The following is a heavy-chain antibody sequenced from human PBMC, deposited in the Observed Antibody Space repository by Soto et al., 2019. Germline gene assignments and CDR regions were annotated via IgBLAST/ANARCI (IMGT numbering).Heavy chain of an antibody. D-gene: IGHD2-2*02. CDR1: GDTIGSYY. J-gene: IGHJ4*02. CDR3: ARGSCSSASCYTGDY. Sequence: SETLSLTCTVSGDTIGSYYWSWIRQPPGKGLEWIGYIYFTGSTNYNPSLKRRVTISVDTSKNQFSLKLSSVTAADTAVYYCARGSCSSASCYTGDYWGQGTLVTVSS. V-gene: IGHV4-59*01. CDR2: IYFTGST.